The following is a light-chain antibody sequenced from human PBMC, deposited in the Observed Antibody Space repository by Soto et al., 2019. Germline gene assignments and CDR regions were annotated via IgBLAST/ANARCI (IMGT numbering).Light chain of an antibody. CDR2: EVS. CDR3: VSYVSSAARV. Sequence: QSVLTQPASVSGSPGQSITISCTGTSSDVGGYNFVSWYQQHPGKAPKLMIYEVSNRPSGVSNRFSGSKSGNTASLTLSGLQAEDEADYYCVSYVSSAARVFGPGTKLTVL. V-gene: IGLV2-14*03. CDR1: SSDVGGYNF. J-gene: IGLJ1*01.